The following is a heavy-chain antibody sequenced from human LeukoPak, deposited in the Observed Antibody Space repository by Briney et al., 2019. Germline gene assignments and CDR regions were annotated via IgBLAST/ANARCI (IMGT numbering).Heavy chain of an antibody. V-gene: IGHV3-30*04. CDR2: ISYDGSNK. D-gene: IGHD3-22*01. Sequence: PGGSLRLSCAASGFTFSSYAMHWVRQAPGKGLEWVAVISYDGSNKYYADSVKGRFTISRDNSKNTLYLQMNSLRAEDTAVYYCASPFFYDSSGYQEDYWGQGTLVTVSS. CDR1: GFTFSSYA. J-gene: IGHJ4*02. CDR3: ASPFFYDSSGYQEDY.